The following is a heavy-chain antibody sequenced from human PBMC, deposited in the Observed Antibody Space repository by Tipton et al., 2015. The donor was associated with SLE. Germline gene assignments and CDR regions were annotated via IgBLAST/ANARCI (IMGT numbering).Heavy chain of an antibody. J-gene: IGHJ5*02. Sequence: TLSLTCTVSGGSISISNYYWGWVRQPPGRGLEWIGTISYGGSTYYNPSLKNRVTISLDTSKRQFSLRLISVTTADTAVYFCASLLTGREYPRWFDPWGQGTLVTVSS. V-gene: IGHV4-39*07. CDR3: ASLLTGREYPRWFDP. CDR1: GGSISISNYY. CDR2: ISYGGST. D-gene: IGHD1-14*01.